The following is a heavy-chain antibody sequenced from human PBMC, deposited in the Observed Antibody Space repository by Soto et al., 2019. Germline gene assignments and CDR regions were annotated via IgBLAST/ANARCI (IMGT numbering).Heavy chain of an antibody. CDR2: IYYSGST. Sequence: SETLSLTCTVSGGSISSGDYYWSWIRQPPGKGLEWIGYIYYSGSTYYNPSLKSRVTISVDTSKNQFSLKLSSVTAADTAVYYCARVKVRIAAARTNFDYWGHRTLVTVSS. CDR3: ARVKVRIAAARTNFDY. V-gene: IGHV4-30-4*02. CDR1: GGSISSGDYY. J-gene: IGHJ4*01. D-gene: IGHD6-13*01.